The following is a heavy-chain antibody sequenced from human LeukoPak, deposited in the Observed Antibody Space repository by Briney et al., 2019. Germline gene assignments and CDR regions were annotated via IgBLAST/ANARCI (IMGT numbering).Heavy chain of an antibody. V-gene: IGHV4-59*01. Sequence: SETLSLTCTVSGGSISSYYWSWIRQPPGKGLEWIGYIYYSGSTNYNPSPKSRVTISVDTSKNQFSLKLSSVTAADTAVYYCARGYRGYSGYANDYWGQGTLVTVSS. J-gene: IGHJ4*02. CDR1: GGSISSYY. CDR2: IYYSGST. D-gene: IGHD5-12*01. CDR3: ARGYRGYSGYANDY.